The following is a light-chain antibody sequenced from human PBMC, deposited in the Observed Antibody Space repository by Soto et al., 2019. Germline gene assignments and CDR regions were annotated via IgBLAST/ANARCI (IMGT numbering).Light chain of an antibody. V-gene: IGLV4-69*01. CDR3: QTWGTAVV. J-gene: IGLJ2*01. CDR1: SGHSNYA. CDR2: LNSDGSH. Sequence: QPVLTQSPSASASLGASVKLTCTLSSGHSNYAIAWHQQQPEKGPRYLMKLNSDGSHNKGDGIPDRFSGSSSGAERYLTISSLQSEDEADYYCQTWGTAVVFGGGTKVTVL.